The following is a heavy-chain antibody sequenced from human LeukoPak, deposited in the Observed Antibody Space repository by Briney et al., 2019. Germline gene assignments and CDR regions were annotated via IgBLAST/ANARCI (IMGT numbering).Heavy chain of an antibody. Sequence: PGGCLRLSCAASGFTFSSYWMNWARQAPGKGLEWVASINHNGNVNYYVDSVKGRFTISRDNAKNSLYLQMSNLRAEDTAVYFCARGGGLDVRGQGATVTVSS. CDR1: GFTFSSYW. CDR2: INHNGNVN. V-gene: IGHV3-7*03. J-gene: IGHJ6*02. D-gene: IGHD3-16*01. CDR3: ARGGGLDV.